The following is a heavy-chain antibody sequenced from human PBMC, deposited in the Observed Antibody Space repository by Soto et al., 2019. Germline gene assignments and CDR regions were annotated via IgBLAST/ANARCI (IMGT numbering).Heavy chain of an antibody. D-gene: IGHD5-18*01. CDR2: ISHDGSSQ. Sequence: GASLRVSCEVTGFTVRYYAMQWVRQAPGKGLEWVAVISHDGSSQYYADSMRGRFTISRDNSKTTLYLEINSLRTDDTAIYYCAKATSAYTYGYFDFWGQGTVVTVSS. V-gene: IGHV3-30*04. CDR1: GFTVRYYA. J-gene: IGHJ4*02. CDR3: AKATSAYTYGYFDF.